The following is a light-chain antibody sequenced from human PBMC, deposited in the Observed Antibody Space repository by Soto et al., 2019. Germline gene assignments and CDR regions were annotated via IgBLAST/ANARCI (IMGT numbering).Light chain of an antibody. CDR2: ATS. J-gene: IGKJ2*01. CDR3: RQYDSSPPMYT. CDR1: QSISGTH. Sequence: EIVLTQSPGTLSLSPGERATLSCRASQSISGTHLAWYQHRPGQAPRPLIYATSNRATGVPDRFSGSGSGTDFTLTISRLEPEDFAVYFCRQYDSSPPMYTFGQGTKPEIK. V-gene: IGKV3-20*01.